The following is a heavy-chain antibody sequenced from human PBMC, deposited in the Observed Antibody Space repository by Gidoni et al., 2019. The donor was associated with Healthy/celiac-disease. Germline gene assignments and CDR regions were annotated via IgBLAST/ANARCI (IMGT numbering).Heavy chain of an antibody. V-gene: IGHV1-58*01. CDR1: GFTFTSSA. CDR3: AAPTSNYDYYGMDV. Sequence: QMQLVQSGPEVKKPGTSVKVSCKASGFTFTSSAVQWVRQARGQRLEWIGWIVVGSGNTNYAQKFQERVTITRDMSTSTAYMELSSLRSEDTAVYYCAAPTSNYDYYGMDVWGQGTTVTVSS. CDR2: IVVGSGNT. J-gene: IGHJ6*02.